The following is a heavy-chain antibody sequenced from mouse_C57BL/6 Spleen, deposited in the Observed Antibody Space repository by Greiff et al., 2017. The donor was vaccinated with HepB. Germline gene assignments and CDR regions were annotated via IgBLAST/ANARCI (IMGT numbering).Heavy chain of an antibody. V-gene: IGHV1-55*01. Sequence: QVQLQQPGAELVKPGASVKMSCKASGYTFTSYWITWVEQRPGQGLAWIGDIYPGSGSTYYNEKFKSKATLTVDTASSTAYMQLSSLTSVDSAVYYCAISKGYYFDYWGQGTTLTVSS. CDR3: AISKGYYFDY. J-gene: IGHJ2*01. CDR2: IYPGSGST. D-gene: IGHD2-5*01. CDR1: GYTFTSYW.